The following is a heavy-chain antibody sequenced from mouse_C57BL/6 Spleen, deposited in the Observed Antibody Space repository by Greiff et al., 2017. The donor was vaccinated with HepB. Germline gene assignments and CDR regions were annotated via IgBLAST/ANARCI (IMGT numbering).Heavy chain of an antibody. CDR1: GYAFSSSW. D-gene: IGHD2-3*01. Sequence: QVQLKQSGPELVKPGASVKISCKASGYAFSSSWMNWVKQRPGKGLEWIGRIYPGDGDINYNGKFKGKATLTADKSSSTAYMQLSSLTSDASAVYFCASDGYFYWGQGTTLTVSS. CDR2: IYPGDGDI. CDR3: ASDGYFY. J-gene: IGHJ2*01. V-gene: IGHV1-82*01.